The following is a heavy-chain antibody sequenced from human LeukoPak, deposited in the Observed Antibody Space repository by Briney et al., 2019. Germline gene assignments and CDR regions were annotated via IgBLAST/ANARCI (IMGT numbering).Heavy chain of an antibody. D-gene: IGHD3-3*01. CDR2: MNPNSGNT. V-gene: IGHV1-8*01. Sequence: ASVKVSCKASGYTFTSYDVNWFRQATGQGLEWMGWMNPNSGNTGYAQKFQGRVSLTRDTSISTAYLELISLRAEDTAVYYCARDEWLFRAFDIWGQGTMVTVSS. J-gene: IGHJ3*02. CDR1: GYTFTSYD. CDR3: ARDEWLFRAFDI.